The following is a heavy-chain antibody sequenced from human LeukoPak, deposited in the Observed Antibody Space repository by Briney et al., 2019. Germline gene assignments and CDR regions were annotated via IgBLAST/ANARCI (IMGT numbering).Heavy chain of an antibody. J-gene: IGHJ3*02. Sequence: SETLSLTCTVSGGSISSYYWSWIRQPPGKGLEWIGYIYYSGGITNYNPSLKSPVTISVDTSKNQFSLKLSSVAAADTAVYYCVREVAARAFDIWGQGTMVTVSS. CDR3: VREVAARAFDI. CDR2: IYYSGGIT. D-gene: IGHD6-6*01. CDR1: GGSISSYY. V-gene: IGHV4-59*01.